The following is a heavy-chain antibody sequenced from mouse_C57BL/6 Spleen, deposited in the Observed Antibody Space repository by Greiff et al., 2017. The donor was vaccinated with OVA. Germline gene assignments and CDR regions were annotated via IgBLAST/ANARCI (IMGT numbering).Heavy chain of an antibody. Sequence: EVKLMESGGDLVKPGGSLKLSCAASGFTFSSYGMSWVRQTPDKRLEWVATISSGGSYTYYPDSVKGRFTISRDNAKNTLYLQMSSLKSEDTAMYYCARLEDYGAMDYWGQGTSVTVSS. V-gene: IGHV5-6*01. CDR1: GFTFSSYG. D-gene: IGHD2-4*01. CDR2: ISSGGSYT. J-gene: IGHJ4*01. CDR3: ARLEDYGAMDY.